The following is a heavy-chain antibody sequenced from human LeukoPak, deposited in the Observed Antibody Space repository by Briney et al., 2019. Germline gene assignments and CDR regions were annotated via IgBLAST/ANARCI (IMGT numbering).Heavy chain of an antibody. V-gene: IGHV3-23*01. CDR3: ARGIGGNAFDM. CDR2: ISDSGGNT. CDR1: GFTFSSYA. D-gene: IGHD1-20*01. J-gene: IGHJ3*02. Sequence: GGSLRLSCAASGFTFSSYARTWVRQPPGKGLEWVSAISDSGGNTYYADSVKGRFTISRDNFMNAVDLQMNSLRAEDTAVYYCARGIGGNAFDMWGQGTMVTVSS.